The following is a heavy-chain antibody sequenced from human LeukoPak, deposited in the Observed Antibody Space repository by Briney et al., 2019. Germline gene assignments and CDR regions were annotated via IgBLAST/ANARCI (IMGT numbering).Heavy chain of an antibody. D-gene: IGHD4-23*01. CDR1: GFTFDDYA. CDR2: ISWNSGSI. CDR3: AKAYGGNSDLFDY. J-gene: IGHJ4*02. V-gene: IGHV3-9*03. Sequence: GGSLRLSCAASGFTFDDYAMHWVRQAPGRGLEWVSGISWNSGSIGYADSVKGRFTISRDNAKNSLYLQMNSLRAEDMALYYCAKAYGGNSDLFDYWGQGTLVTVSS.